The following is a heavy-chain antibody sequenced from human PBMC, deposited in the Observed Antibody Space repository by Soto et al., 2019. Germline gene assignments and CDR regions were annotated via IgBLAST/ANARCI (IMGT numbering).Heavy chain of an antibody. CDR3: ARAGGGMTTVTPSYYYYMDV. D-gene: IGHD4-17*01. Sequence: ASVKVSCKASGYTFTSYYMHWVRQAPGQGLEWMGIINPSGGSTSYAQKFQGRVTMTRDTSTSTVYMELSSLRSEDTAVYYCARAGGGMTTVTPSYYYYMDVWGKGTTVTVSS. CDR1: GYTFTSYY. J-gene: IGHJ6*03. V-gene: IGHV1-46*03. CDR2: INPSGGST.